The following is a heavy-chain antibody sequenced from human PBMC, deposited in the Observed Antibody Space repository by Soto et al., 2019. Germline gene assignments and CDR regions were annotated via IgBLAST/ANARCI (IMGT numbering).Heavy chain of an antibody. CDR1: GFTFSSYA. CDR3: ARDLAVITWAGY. D-gene: IGHD3-22*01. J-gene: IGHJ4*02. Sequence: GGSLRLSCAASGFTFSSYAMHWVRQAPGKGLEWVAVISYDGSNKYYADSVKGRFTISRDNSKNTLYLQMNSLRAEDTAVYYCARDLAVITWAGYWGQGTLVTVSS. V-gene: IGHV3-30-3*01. CDR2: ISYDGSNK.